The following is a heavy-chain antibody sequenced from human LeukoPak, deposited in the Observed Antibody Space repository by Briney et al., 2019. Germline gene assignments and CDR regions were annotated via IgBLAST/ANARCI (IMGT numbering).Heavy chain of an antibody. CDR2: ISGSGGST. V-gene: IGHV3-23*01. CDR3: AKAPLYYDSSGYPEYFQH. J-gene: IGHJ1*01. Sequence: GGSLRLSCAASGFTFSSYAMSWVRQAPGKGLEWVSAISGSGGSTYYADSVKGRFTISRDNSKNTLYLQMNSLRAEDTAVYYCAKAPLYYDSSGYPEYFQHWGQGTLVTVSS. CDR1: GFTFSSYA. D-gene: IGHD3-22*01.